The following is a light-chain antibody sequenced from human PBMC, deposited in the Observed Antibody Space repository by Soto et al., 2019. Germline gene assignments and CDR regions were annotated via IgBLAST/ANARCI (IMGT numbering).Light chain of an antibody. CDR2: GAS. V-gene: IGKV1-16*01. J-gene: IGKJ4*01. CDR1: QGISSY. CDR3: QQDRTYPLT. Sequence: DPQMAQFPSSLSASIGDRVTITCRASQGISSYLAWFQHKPGKAPKSLIFGASYLQSGVPSRFSGSRSGTDFILTISSLQPDDFATYYCQQDRTYPLTFGGGTKVEI.